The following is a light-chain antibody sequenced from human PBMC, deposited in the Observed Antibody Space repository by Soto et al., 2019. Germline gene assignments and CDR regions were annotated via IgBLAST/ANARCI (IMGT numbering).Light chain of an antibody. CDR3: QVGETSSGPQAI. Sequence: SYELTQPPSVSVAPGKTATITCGGNSIGSKSVHWYQQMPGQAPVLVISYDSDRPSGIPERFSGYNSGNTATLTISRVEPGDEADYYCQVGETSSGPQAIFGAGTKLTVL. CDR1: SIGSKS. J-gene: IGLJ2*01. CDR2: YDS. V-gene: IGLV3-21*01.